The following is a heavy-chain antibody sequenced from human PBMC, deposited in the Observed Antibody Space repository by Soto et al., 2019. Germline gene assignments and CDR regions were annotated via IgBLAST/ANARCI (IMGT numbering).Heavy chain of an antibody. Sequence: SETLSVTCAVYGGSFSCYYWGWIRQPPGKGLEWIGEINHSGSTNYNPSLKSRVTISVDTSKNQFSLKLSSVTAADTAVYYCARHSSPSRFDYWGQGTLVTVSS. D-gene: IGHD6-6*01. CDR2: INHSGST. J-gene: IGHJ4*02. V-gene: IGHV4-34*01. CDR1: GGSFSCYY. CDR3: ARHSSPSRFDY.